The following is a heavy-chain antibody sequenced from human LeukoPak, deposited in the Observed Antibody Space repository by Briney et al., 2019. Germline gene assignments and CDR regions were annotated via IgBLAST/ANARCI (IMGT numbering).Heavy chain of an antibody. CDR3: ASSKSSRGYYYGMDV. D-gene: IGHD5-24*01. V-gene: IGHV3-11*01. CDR1: GFTFSDYY. CDR2: ISSSGSTI. Sequence: GGSLRLSCAASGFTFSDYYMSWIRQAPGKGLEGVSYISSSGSTIYYADSVKGRFTISRDNAKNSLYLQMNSLRAEDTAVYYCASSKSSRGYYYGMDVWGQGTTVTVSS. J-gene: IGHJ6*02.